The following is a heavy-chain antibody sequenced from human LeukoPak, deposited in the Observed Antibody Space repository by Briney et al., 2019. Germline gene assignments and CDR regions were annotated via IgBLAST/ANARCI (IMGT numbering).Heavy chain of an antibody. D-gene: IGHD3-22*01. CDR3: ARDSSGCGVYYFDN. V-gene: IGHV4-61*02. CDR1: GGSISSGSYY. CDR2: IYTSGST. J-gene: IGHJ4*02. Sequence: PSETLSLTCTVSGGSISSGSYYWSWIRQPAGKGLEWIVRIYTSGSTNYNPSLKSRVTISVDTSKNHFSLKLSSVTAADAAVYYCARDSSGCGVYYFDNWGQGTLVTVSS.